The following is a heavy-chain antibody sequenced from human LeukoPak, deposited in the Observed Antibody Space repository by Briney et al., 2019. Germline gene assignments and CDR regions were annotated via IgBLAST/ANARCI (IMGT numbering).Heavy chain of an antibody. J-gene: IGHJ4*02. CDR2: INHSGST. V-gene: IGHV4-34*01. Sequence: KTSETLSLTCAVYGGSFSGYYWSWIRQPPGKGLEWIGEINHSGSTNYNPSLKSRVTISVDTSKNQFSLQLNSVTPEDTAVYYCARGPGALLHWGQGILVTVSS. D-gene: IGHD3-10*01. CDR1: GGSFSGYY. CDR3: ARGPGALLH.